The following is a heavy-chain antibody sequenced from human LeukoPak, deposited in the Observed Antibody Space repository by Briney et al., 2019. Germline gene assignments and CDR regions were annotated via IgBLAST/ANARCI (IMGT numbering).Heavy chain of an antibody. CDR3: ARGKYGGYFIDY. V-gene: IGHV3-7*01. D-gene: IGHD5-12*01. Sequence: GGSLRLSCAASGFTFSSYWMSWVRQDPGKGLEWVANIKTDGSEKYYVDSVKGRFTISRDNAKNSLYLQMNSLRAEDTAVYYCARGKYGGYFIDYWGQGTLVTVSS. J-gene: IGHJ4*02. CDR1: GFTFSSYW. CDR2: IKTDGSEK.